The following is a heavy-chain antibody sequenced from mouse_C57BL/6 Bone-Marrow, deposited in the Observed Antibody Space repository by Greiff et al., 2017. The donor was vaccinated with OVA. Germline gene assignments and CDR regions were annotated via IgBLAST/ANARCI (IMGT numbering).Heavy chain of an antibody. J-gene: IGHJ3*01. V-gene: IGHV1-82*01. D-gene: IGHD1-3*01. CDR3: GDNYVAY. CDR2: IYPGDGDT. Sequence: VKLQQSGPELVKPGASVKISCKASGYAFSSSWMNWVKQRPGKGLEWIGRIYPGDGDTNYNGKFKGKATLTADKSSSTAYMQLSSLTSEDSAVYFCGDNYVAYWGQGTLVTVSA. CDR1: GYAFSSSW.